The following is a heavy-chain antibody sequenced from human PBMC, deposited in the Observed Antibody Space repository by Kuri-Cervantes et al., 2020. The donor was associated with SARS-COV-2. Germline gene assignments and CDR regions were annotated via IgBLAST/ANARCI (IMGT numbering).Heavy chain of an antibody. CDR1: GFTFSNAW. CDR2: IKSKTDGGTT. D-gene: IGHD3-3*01. CDR3: ARDRRLYYDFWSGYYMDV. Sequence: GESLKISCAASGFTFSNAWMSWVRQAPGKGLEWVGRIKSKTDGGTTDYAAPVKGRFTISRDDSKNTLYLQMNSLKTEDTAVYYCARDRRLYYDFWSGYYMDVWGKGTTVTVSS. V-gene: IGHV3-15*01. J-gene: IGHJ6*03.